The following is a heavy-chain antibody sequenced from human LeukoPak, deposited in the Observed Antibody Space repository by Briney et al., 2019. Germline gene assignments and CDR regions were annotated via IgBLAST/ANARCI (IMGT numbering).Heavy chain of an antibody. CDR1: GFTFGDYD. CDR2: IRSKAYGGTT. J-gene: IGHJ2*01. V-gene: IGHV3-49*04. CDR3: TRGPWYFDL. Sequence: GGSLRLSCTASGFTFGDYDMSWVRQAPGKGLEWVCFIRSKAYGGTTEYAASVKGRFTISRDDSKSIAYLQMNSLKTEDTAVYYCTRGPWYFDLWGRGTLVTVSS.